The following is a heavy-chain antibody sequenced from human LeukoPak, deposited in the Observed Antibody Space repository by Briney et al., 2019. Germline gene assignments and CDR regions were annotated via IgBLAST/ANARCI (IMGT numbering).Heavy chain of an antibody. D-gene: IGHD3-22*01. Sequence: ASVKVSCKASGYTFTSYAMHWVRQAPGQRLEWMGWINAGNGNTKYSQEFQGRVTITRDTSASTAYMELSSLRSEDTAVYYCARDIGDYYDSSGYYDYFDYWGQGTLVTVSS. J-gene: IGHJ4*02. CDR1: GYTFTSYA. V-gene: IGHV1-3*03. CDR3: ARDIGDYYDSSGYYDYFDY. CDR2: INAGNGNT.